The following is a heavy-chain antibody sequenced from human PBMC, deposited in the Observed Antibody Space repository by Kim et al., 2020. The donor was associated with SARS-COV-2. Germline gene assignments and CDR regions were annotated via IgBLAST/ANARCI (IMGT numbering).Heavy chain of an antibody. CDR2: ISYDGSNK. V-gene: IGHV3-30*18. D-gene: IGHD4-17*01. Sequence: GGSLRLSCAASGFTFSSYGMHWVRQAPGKGLEWVAVISYDGSNKYYADSVKGRFTISRDNSKNTLYLQMNSLRAEDTAVYYCAKNDYGDPWGQGTLVTVSS. CDR3: AKNDYGDP. J-gene: IGHJ5*02. CDR1: GFTFSSYG.